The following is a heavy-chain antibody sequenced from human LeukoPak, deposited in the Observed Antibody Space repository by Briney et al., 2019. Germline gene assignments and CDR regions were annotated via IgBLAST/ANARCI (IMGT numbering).Heavy chain of an antibody. CDR1: GGCISSYY. D-gene: IGHD3-9*01. V-gene: IGHV4-59*01. J-gene: IGHJ4*02. CDR3: ARGSIKNFDY. Sequence: PSETLSLTCIVSGGCISSYYWSRIRQPPGKGLEWIGYIYYSGSTNYNPSLKSRVTISVDTSNNQFSLKLSSVTAADTAVYFCARGSIKNFDYWGQGTLVTVSS. CDR2: IYYSGST.